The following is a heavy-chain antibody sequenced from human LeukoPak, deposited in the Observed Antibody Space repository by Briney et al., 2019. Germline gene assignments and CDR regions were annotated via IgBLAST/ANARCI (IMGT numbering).Heavy chain of an antibody. V-gene: IGHV3-23*01. CDR2: ISGSGGST. CDR3: AKEGRWLQSTSFDY. J-gene: IGHJ4*02. D-gene: IGHD5-24*01. CDR1: GFTFSSYD. Sequence: GGSLRLSCAASGFTFSSYDMHWVRQATGKGLEWVSAISGSGGSTYYADSVKGRFTISRDNSKNTLYLQMNSLRAEDTAVYYCAKEGRWLQSTSFDYWGQGTLVTVSS.